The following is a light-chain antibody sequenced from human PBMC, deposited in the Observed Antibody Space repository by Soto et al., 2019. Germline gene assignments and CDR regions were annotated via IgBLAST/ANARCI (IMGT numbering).Light chain of an antibody. Sequence: EIVLTQSPGTLSFSPGERATLSCRASHSVSRTYLAWYQQKPGQAPRLLMYGASDRATGTPGRFSGSGSGTDFTLTISGLEPEDSAVYYCQQFDDSVTFGQGTRLEVK. CDR2: GAS. CDR3: QQFDDSVT. V-gene: IGKV3-20*01. J-gene: IGKJ5*01. CDR1: HSVSRTY.